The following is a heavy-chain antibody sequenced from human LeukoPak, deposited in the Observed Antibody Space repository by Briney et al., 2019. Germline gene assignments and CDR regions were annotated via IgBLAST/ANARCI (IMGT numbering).Heavy chain of an antibody. Sequence: SETLSLTCAVYGGSFSGYYWSWIRQPPGKGLEWIGEINHSGSTYYNPSLKSRVTISVDTSKNQFSLKLSSVTAADTAVYFCARDPIPRSSGYYYWGQGTLVTVSS. V-gene: IGHV4-34*01. CDR3: ARDPIPRSSGYYY. CDR2: INHSGST. J-gene: IGHJ4*02. D-gene: IGHD3-22*01. CDR1: GGSFSGYY.